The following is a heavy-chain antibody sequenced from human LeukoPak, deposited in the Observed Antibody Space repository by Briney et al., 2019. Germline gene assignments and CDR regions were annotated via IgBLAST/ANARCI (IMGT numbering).Heavy chain of an antibody. CDR1: GGSISDNY. J-gene: IGHJ6*02. D-gene: IGHD5-12*01. CDR2: IYTSGST. V-gene: IGHV4-4*07. CDR3: GGATGNYYAMDV. Sequence: SETLSLTCTVSGGSISDNYWSWIRQPAGKGLEWIGRIYTSGSTNYNPSLKTRLAMLVVTSKNQSSLKLTSVTAADTAVYYCGGATGNYYAMDVWGQGTTVTVCS.